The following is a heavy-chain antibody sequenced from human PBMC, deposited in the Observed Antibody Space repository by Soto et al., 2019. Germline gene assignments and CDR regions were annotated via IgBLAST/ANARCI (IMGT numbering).Heavy chain of an antibody. CDR2: IYYSGST. V-gene: IGHV4-59*01. CDR1: GGSFSSYY. D-gene: IGHD3-10*02. Sequence: SETLSLTCAVYGGSFSSYYWSWIRQPPGKGLEWIGYIYYSGSTNYNPSLKSRVTISVDTSKNQFSLKLRSVTAADTAVYYCARALGSGSYSFGYWGQGTLVTVSS. J-gene: IGHJ4*02. CDR3: ARALGSGSYSFGY.